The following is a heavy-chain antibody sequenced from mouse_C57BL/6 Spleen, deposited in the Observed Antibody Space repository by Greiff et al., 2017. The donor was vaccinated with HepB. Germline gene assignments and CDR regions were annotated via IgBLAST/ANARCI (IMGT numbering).Heavy chain of an antibody. D-gene: IGHD1-1*01. J-gene: IGHJ2*01. CDR2: IYPGDGDT. V-gene: IGHV1-80*01. CDR1: GYAFSSYW. Sequence: VQLQQSGAELVKPGASVKISCKASGYAFSSYWMNWVKQRPGQGLEWIGQIYPGDGDTNYNGKFKGKATLTADKSSSTAYMQLSSRTSGDCAVYVCARRSDGSGLDYWGQGTTRTVAS. CDR3: ARRSDGSGLDY.